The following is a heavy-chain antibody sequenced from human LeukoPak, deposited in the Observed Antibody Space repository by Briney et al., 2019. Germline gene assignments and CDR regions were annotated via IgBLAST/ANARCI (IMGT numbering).Heavy chain of an antibody. CDR3: ARARSLRYFDWLPPPFDY. Sequence: SVKVSCKASGGAFSSYAISWVRQAPGQGLEWMGGIIPIFGTANYAQKFQGRVTITTDESTSTAYMELSSLRSEDTAVYYCARARSLRYFDWLPPPFDYWGQGTLVTVSS. J-gene: IGHJ4*02. V-gene: IGHV1-69*05. D-gene: IGHD3-9*01. CDR1: GGAFSSYA. CDR2: IIPIFGTA.